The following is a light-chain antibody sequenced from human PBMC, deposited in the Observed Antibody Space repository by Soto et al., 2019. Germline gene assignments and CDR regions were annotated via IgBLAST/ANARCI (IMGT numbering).Light chain of an antibody. CDR1: QSVSNNY. V-gene: IGKV3-20*01. CDR3: QQYGSSGT. Sequence: EIVLTQSPGTLSLSPGERATLSCRASQSVSNNYLSWYQQKPGQAPRLLIYGASNRATGLPDRFSGSGSGTDFTLTISRLEPEDVAVYYCQQYGSSGTFGQGTKVEI. CDR2: GAS. J-gene: IGKJ1*01.